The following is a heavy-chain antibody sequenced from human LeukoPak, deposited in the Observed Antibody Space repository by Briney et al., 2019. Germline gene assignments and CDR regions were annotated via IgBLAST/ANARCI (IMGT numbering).Heavy chain of an antibody. CDR2: ISYDGSNK. J-gene: IGHJ6*03. D-gene: IGHD3-3*01. V-gene: IGHV3-30*04. CDR3: ARGNKRHVLRFLEWFPYYMDV. CDR1: GFTFSSYA. Sequence: GRSLRLSCAASGFTFSSYAMHWVRQAPGKGLEWVAVISYDGSNKYYADSVKGRFTISRDNSKNTLYLQMNSLRAEDTAVYYCARGNKRHVLRFLEWFPYYMDVWGKGTTVTVSS.